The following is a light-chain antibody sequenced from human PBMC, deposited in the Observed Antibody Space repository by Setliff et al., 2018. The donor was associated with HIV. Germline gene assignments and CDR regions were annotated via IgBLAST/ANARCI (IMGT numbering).Light chain of an antibody. CDR1: SSDVGSYNL. CDR2: EGS. V-gene: IGLV2-23*01. CDR3: CAYVGTYV. J-gene: IGLJ1*01. Sequence: QSALTQPASVSGSPGQSITISCTGTSSDVGSYNLVSWYQQHPGKAPKLMIYEGSKRPSGVSNRFSGSKSGNTASLTISGLQAEDEADYYCCAYVGTYVFGTGTKSPS.